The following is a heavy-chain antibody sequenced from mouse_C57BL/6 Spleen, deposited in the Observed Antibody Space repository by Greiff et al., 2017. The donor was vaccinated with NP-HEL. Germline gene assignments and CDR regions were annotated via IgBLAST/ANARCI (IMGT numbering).Heavy chain of an antibody. CDR2: IDPENGDT. CDR1: GFNIKDDY. CDR3: TTLSTFTGWFAY. Sequence: VQLKESGAELVRPGASVKLSCTASGFNIKDDYMHWVKQRPEQGLEWIGWIDPENGDTEYASKFQGKATITADTSSNTAYLQLSSLTSEDTAVYYCTTLSTFTGWFAYWGQGTLVTVSA. V-gene: IGHV14-4*01. J-gene: IGHJ3*01. D-gene: IGHD1-1*01.